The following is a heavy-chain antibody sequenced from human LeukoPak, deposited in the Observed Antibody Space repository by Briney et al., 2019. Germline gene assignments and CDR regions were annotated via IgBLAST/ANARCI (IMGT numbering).Heavy chain of an antibody. Sequence: SETLSLTCTVSGGYLGSHYWTWIRQPPGKGLEWIGYIYDSGSTYYHPSLKSRVTISVDTSKNQFSLKLSSVTPADTAIYYCAREKAYYYDPWGQGTLVTVSS. CDR1: GGYLGSHY. CDR2: IYDSGST. D-gene: IGHD3-22*01. CDR3: AREKAYYYDP. J-gene: IGHJ4*02. V-gene: IGHV4-59*11.